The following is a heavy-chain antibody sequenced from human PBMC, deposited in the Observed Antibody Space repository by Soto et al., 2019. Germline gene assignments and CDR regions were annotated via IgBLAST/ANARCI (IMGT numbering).Heavy chain of an antibody. CDR2: IYYSGST. V-gene: IGHV4-61*01. Sequence: KTSETLSLTCTVSGGSVSSGSYYWSWIRQPPGKGLEWIGYIYYSGSTNYNPSLKSRVTISVDTSKNQFSLRLSSVTAADTAVYYCASIGWLGGYYYGMDVWGQGTTVTVSS. D-gene: IGHD5-12*01. J-gene: IGHJ6*02. CDR1: GGSVSSGSYY. CDR3: ASIGWLGGYYYGMDV.